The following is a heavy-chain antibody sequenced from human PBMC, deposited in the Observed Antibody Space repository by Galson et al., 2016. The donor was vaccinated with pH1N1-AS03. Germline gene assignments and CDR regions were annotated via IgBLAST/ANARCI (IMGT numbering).Heavy chain of an antibody. V-gene: IGHV3-7*03. J-gene: IGHJ4*02. CDR3: ARDPSGDRSGWYYFDY. CDR2: TNQDGSEK. D-gene: IGHD6-19*01. CDR1: GFTFSNYW. Sequence: SLRLSCAASGFTFSNYWMSWVRQDPGKGLEWVATTNQDGSEKYFVDSVKGRFTISRDDAKNSLYLQMNSLRAEDSALYYCARDPSGDRSGWYYFDYWGQGTLVTVSS.